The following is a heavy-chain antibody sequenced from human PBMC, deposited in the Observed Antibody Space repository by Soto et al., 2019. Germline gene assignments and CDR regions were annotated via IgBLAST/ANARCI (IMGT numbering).Heavy chain of an antibody. Sequence: LSLTCNVSGGSVSSGGYYWSWIRQHPGKGLEWIGYIHYSGSTYYNPSLKSRVTMSIDTSKNLFSLNLSSVTAADTAVYYCARAGGAGSGHDWFDPWGQGTLVTVSS. J-gene: IGHJ5*02. CDR1: GGSVSSGGYY. CDR2: IHYSGST. CDR3: ARAGGAGSGHDWFDP. V-gene: IGHV4-31*03. D-gene: IGHD6-13*01.